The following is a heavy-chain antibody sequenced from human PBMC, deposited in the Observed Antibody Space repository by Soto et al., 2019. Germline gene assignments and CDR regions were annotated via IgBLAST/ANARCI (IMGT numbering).Heavy chain of an antibody. CDR2: ISSSSSYI. CDR3: ARDLEPRDSSSWYYGGYDY. V-gene: IGHV3-21*01. Sequence: PGGSLRLSCASSGFTFISYSMNWVRQAPGKGLEWVSSISSSSSYIYYADSVKGRFTISRDNAKNSLYLQMNSLRAEDTAVYYCARDLEPRDSSSWYYGGYDYWGQGTLVTVSS. CDR1: GFTFISYS. D-gene: IGHD6-13*01. J-gene: IGHJ4*02.